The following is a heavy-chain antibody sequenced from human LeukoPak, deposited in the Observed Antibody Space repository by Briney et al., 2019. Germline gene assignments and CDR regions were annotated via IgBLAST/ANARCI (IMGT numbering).Heavy chain of an antibody. CDR1: GFTFSSYW. D-gene: IGHD2-8*01. Sequence: QPGGSLRLSCAASGFTFSSYWMSWVRQAPGKGLEWVANIKQDGSEKYYVDSVKGRFTISRDNAKSSLYLQMNSLRAEDTAVYYCARETGDIVLMVYDNWFDPWGQGTLVTVSP. CDR2: IKQDGSEK. J-gene: IGHJ5*02. V-gene: IGHV3-7*01. CDR3: ARETGDIVLMVYDNWFDP.